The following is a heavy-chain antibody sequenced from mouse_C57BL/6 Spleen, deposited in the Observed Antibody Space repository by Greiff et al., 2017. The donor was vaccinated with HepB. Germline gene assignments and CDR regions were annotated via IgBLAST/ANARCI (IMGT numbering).Heavy chain of an antibody. D-gene: IGHD2-3*01. J-gene: IGHJ2*01. CDR2: ISSGGDYI. CDR3: TRVDGYYENFDY. CDR1: GFTFSSYA. V-gene: IGHV5-9-1*02. Sequence: EVKLMESGEGLVKPGGSLKLSCAASGFTFSSYAMSWVRQTPEKRLEWVAYISSGGDYIYYADTVKGRFTISRDNARNTLYLQMSSLKSEDTAMYYCTRVDGYYENFDYWGQGTTLTVSS.